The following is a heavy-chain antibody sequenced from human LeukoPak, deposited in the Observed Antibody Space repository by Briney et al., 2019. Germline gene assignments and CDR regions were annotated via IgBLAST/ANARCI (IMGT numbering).Heavy chain of an antibody. J-gene: IGHJ4*02. CDR3: AKDQFPISMVRGVIIGD. CDR2: ISGSGGST. Sequence: GGSLRLSCAASGFTFSSYAMRWVRQAPGKGLECVSGISGSGGSTYYADSVKGRFTISRDNPRNTLYLQMNSLRAEDTAVYYCAKDQFPISMVRGVIIGDWGQGTLVTDSS. D-gene: IGHD3-10*01. V-gene: IGHV3-23*01. CDR1: GFTFSSYA.